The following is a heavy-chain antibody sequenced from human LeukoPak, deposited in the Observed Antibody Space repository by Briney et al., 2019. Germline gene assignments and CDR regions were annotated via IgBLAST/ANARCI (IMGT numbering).Heavy chain of an antibody. CDR2: INTSGST. CDR1: GGSISSYY. V-gene: IGHV4-4*07. Sequence: SETLSLTCTVSGGSISSYYWSWIRQPAGKGLEWIGRINTSGSTNYNPSLKSRVTISVDKSKNQFSLKLSSVTAADTAVYYCAREERYYYYMDVWGEATTVSVSS. CDR3: AREERYYYYMDV. D-gene: IGHD1-1*01. J-gene: IGHJ6*03.